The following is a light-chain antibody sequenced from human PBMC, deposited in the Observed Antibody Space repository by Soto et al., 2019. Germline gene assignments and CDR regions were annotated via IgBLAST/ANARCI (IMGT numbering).Light chain of an antibody. J-gene: IGKJ3*01. CDR1: QSVSSSS. CDR3: QQGVT. CDR2: GES. V-gene: IGKV3-20*01. Sequence: EIVLTQAPGPLSLSPGERATLSCRASQSVSSSSLAWYQQQPGQAPRLLIYGESSRANGIPDRFRGSGAGTDFTLTISRLEPEDVAVYYWQQGVTFGPGTKVDIK.